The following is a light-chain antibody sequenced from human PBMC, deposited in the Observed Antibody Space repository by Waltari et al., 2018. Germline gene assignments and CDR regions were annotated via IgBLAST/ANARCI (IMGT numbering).Light chain of an antibody. CDR3: CSYAGSSTPYWV. V-gene: IGLV2-23*01. CDR1: SSDVGRYNL. J-gene: IGLJ3*02. CDR2: EGS. Sequence: QSALTQPASVSGSPGQSITISCTGTSSDVGRYNLVSWYQQHPGKAPKLMIYEGSKRPSGVSNRFSGSKSGNTASLTISGLQAEDEADYYCCSYAGSSTPYWVFGGGTKLTVL.